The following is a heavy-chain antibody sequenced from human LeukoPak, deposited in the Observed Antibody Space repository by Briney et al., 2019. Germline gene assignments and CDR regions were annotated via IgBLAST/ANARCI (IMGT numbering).Heavy chain of an antibody. D-gene: IGHD1-14*01. J-gene: IGHJ4*02. CDR3: AKETADWPRNRMFDF. CDR2: VKSDGSST. V-gene: IGHV3-74*01. CDR1: GFTFSSYW. Sequence: PGGSLRLSCAASGFTFSSYWMHWVRQAPGKGLVWVSRVKSDGSSTNYADSVKGRFTVSRDNSRNSLFLQMSSLRAEDTALYYCAKETADWPRNRMFDFWGQGTPVTVPS.